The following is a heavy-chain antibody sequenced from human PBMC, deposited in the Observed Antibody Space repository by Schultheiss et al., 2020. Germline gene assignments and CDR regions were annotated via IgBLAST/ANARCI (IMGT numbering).Heavy chain of an antibody. J-gene: IGHJ5*02. V-gene: IGHV4-31*03. CDR3: AREGTLENWNDWFDP. D-gene: IGHD1-1*01. Sequence: SETLSLTCTVSGGSVSSGSYYWSWIRQPPGKGLEWIGYIHNSGSTYYSPSFRSRTSMSVDTSKNQLSLNLTSVTAADTAVYYCAREGTLENWNDWFDPWGQGTLVTVSS. CDR2: IHNSGST. CDR1: GGSVSSGSYY.